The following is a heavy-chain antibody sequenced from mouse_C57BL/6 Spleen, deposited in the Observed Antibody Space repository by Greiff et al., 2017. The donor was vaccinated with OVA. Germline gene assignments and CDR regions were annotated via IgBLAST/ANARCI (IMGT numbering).Heavy chain of an antibody. Sequence: VQLQQPGAELVKPGASVKLSCKASGYTFTSYWMHWVKQRPGQGLEWIGMIHPNSGSTNYNEKFKSKATLTVDKSSSTAYMQLSSLTSEDSAVYYCAPYYGSSFDWYFDVWGTGTTVTVSS. CDR1: GYTFTSYW. CDR3: APYYGSSFDWYFDV. V-gene: IGHV1-64*01. CDR2: IHPNSGST. J-gene: IGHJ1*03. D-gene: IGHD1-1*01.